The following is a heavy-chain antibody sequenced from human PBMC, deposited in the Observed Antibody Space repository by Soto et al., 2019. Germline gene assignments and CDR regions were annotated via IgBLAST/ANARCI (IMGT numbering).Heavy chain of an antibody. CDR3: ARDYSNSGRDC. CDR1: AFYFRGLC. Sequence: GGSRRLAWTPSAFYFRGLCVNLFRPAPGKGLEWVPYITQSGGKVHYADSVKGRFTISRDNAKNSLYLQMNSLKADDTAVYYCARDYSNSGRDCWGPGTPVTVS. V-gene: IGHV3-11*01. CDR2: ITQSGGKV. D-gene: IGHD4-4*01. J-gene: IGHJ4*02.